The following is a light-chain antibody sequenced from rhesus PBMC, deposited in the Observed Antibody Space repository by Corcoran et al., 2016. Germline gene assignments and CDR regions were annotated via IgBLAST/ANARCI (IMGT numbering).Light chain of an antibody. CDR3: QQYKSYPFT. Sequence: DIQMTQSPSSLSASVGDTVTITCRASQGISSYLNWFQQKPGKAPKLLIYAATTLQRGVPSRFSGSGSGTDFTLTISSLQPEDFATYDCQQYKSYPFTFGPGTKLDIK. CDR1: QGISSY. CDR2: AAT. V-gene: IGKV1-28*02. J-gene: IGKJ3*01.